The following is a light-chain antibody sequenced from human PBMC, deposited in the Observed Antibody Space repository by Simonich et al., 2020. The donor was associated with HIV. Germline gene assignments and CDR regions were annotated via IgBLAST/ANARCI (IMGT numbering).Light chain of an antibody. V-gene: IGKV1-39*01. CDR3: QQYSSYLT. CDR2: AAS. J-gene: IGKJ3*01. Sequence: DIQMTQSPSSLSASVGDRVTITCRASQSIRSYLNWYQQKPGKAPKLLIYAASSLQSGVPSRFSGSGSGTEFTLTISSLQPDDFATYYCQQYSSYLTFGPGTKVDIK. CDR1: QSIRSY.